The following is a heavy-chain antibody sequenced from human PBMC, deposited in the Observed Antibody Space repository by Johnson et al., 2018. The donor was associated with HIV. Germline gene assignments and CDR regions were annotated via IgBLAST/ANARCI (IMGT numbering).Heavy chain of an antibody. V-gene: IGHV3-7*01. CDR3: AKGSVAVLDAFDI. D-gene: IGHD4-23*01. J-gene: IGHJ3*02. CDR2: IKKDGSNK. CDR1: GFTFSNYW. Sequence: VQLVESGGGVVQPGRSLRLSCAASGFTFSNYWMSWVRQAPGKGLEWVANIKKDGSNKYYADSVKGRFTISRDNSKNSLYLQMNSLRAEDTAVYYCAKGSVAVLDAFDIWGQGTMVTVSS.